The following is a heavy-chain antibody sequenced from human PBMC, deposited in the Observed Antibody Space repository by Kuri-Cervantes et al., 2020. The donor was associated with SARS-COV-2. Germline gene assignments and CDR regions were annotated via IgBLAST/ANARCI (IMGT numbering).Heavy chain of an antibody. CDR2: ISGSGDTI. J-gene: IGHJ6*02. Sequence: GESLKISCAASGFTFRSYAMTWVRQAPGKGLEWVSVISGSGDTIHYADSVQGRFTISRDNSKKMLYLQMKSLRAEDTATYYCALEIMSFFGMDVRGQGTTVTVSS. V-gene: IGHV3-23*01. CDR3: ALEIMSFFGMDV. CDR1: GFTFRSYA. D-gene: IGHD2-8*01.